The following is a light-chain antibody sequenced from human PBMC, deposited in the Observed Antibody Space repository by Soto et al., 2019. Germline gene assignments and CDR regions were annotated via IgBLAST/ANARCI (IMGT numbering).Light chain of an antibody. Sequence: QSVLTQPPSASETPGQRVTIPCSGSSSNIGGNTVNWYQQLPGTAPKLLISSDNQRPSGVPDRFSGSKSGTSASLAIGGLQSEDEADYYCAAWEDSLNGVVFGGGTKLTVL. CDR1: SSNIGGNT. V-gene: IGLV1-44*01. J-gene: IGLJ2*01. CDR2: SDN. CDR3: AAWEDSLNGVV.